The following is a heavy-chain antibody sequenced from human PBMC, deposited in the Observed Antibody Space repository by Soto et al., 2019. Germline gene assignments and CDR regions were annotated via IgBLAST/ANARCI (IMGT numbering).Heavy chain of an antibody. J-gene: IGHJ4*02. CDR1: GYTITSYA. V-gene: IGHV1-3*01. Sequence: ASVKVSCKACGYTITSYAMHWVRQAPGQRLEWMGWINAGNGNTKYSQKFQGRVTITRDTSASTAYMELSSLRSEDTAVYYCARGSTYYDILTGYYNEYYFDYWGQGTPVTVS. D-gene: IGHD3-9*01. CDR3: ARGSTYYDILTGYYNEYYFDY. CDR2: INAGNGNT.